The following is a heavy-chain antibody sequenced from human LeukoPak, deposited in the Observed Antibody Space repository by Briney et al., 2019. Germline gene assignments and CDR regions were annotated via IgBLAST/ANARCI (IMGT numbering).Heavy chain of an antibody. D-gene: IGHD3-10*02. CDR2: ISSSGSAI. CDR3: AELAITMIGGV. V-gene: IGHV3-48*03. CDR1: GFTFSSYE. Sequence: PGGSLRLSCAASGFTFSSYEMNWVRQAPGKGLEWVSYISSSGSAIYYADSVKGRFTISKDNAKNSLYLQMNSLRAEDTAVYYCAELAITMIGGVWGKGTTVTISS. J-gene: IGHJ6*04.